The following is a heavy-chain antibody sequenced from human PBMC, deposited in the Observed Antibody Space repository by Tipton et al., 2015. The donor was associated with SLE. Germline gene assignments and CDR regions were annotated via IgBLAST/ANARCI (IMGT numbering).Heavy chain of an antibody. CDR3: ARSTPTDPLYFDY. D-gene: IGHD4-17*01. V-gene: IGHV3-48*01. CDR2: ISGSKSST. Sequence: GSLRLSCAASGFTFSNYRMNWVRQAPGKGLEWVSYISGSKSSTYYVDSVKGRFTISRDNAKKLLYLQMNGLRTEDSAVYYWARSTPTDPLYFDYWGQGTLVTVSS. CDR1: GFTFSNYR. J-gene: IGHJ4*02.